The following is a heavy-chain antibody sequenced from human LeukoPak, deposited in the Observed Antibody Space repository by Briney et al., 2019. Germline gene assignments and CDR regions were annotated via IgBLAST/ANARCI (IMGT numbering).Heavy chain of an antibody. Sequence: GGSLRLSCAACGFTFSSYAMSWVRQAPGKGLEWVSAISGDGGITYYADSVRGRFTISRDNSKSTLYLQMNSLRAEDTAVYYCAKSSGPGGYYYYGMDVWGQGTTVTVSS. D-gene: IGHD3-22*01. V-gene: IGHV3-23*01. CDR2: ISGDGGIT. CDR1: GFTFSSYA. J-gene: IGHJ6*02. CDR3: AKSSGPGGYYYYGMDV.